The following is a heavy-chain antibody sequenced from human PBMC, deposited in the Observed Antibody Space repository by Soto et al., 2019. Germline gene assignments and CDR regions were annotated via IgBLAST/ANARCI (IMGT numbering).Heavy chain of an antibody. CDR3: AKEGYCSGGSCSPIDC. CDR2: IGVGGST. D-gene: IGHD2-15*01. V-gene: IGHV3-23*01. CDR1: GFTLRNYA. J-gene: IGHJ4*01. Sequence: PGGSLRLSCAASGFTLRNYAMNWVRQAPGEGLEWVSTIGVGGSTYYPDSVKGRFTISRDTSKNTMYLQMNSLRAEDTAVYYCAKEGYCSGGSCSPIDCWGHGTLVTVSS.